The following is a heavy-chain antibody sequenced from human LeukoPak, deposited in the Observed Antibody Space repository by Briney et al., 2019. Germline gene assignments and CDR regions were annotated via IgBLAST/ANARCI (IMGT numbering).Heavy chain of an antibody. CDR3: ARDGGPSGVVVINYRYLDY. CDR2: INHSGST. D-gene: IGHD3-22*01. V-gene: IGHV4-34*01. J-gene: IGHJ4*02. CDR1: GGSFSGYY. Sequence: SETLSLTCAVYGGSFSGYYWSWIRQPPGKGLEWIGEINHSGSTNYNPSLKSRVTISVDTSKNQFSLKLSSVNAADTAVHYCARDGGPSGVVVINYRYLDYWGQGTLVTVSS.